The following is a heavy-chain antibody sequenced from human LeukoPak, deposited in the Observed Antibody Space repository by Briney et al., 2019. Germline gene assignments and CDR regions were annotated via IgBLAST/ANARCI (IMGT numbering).Heavy chain of an antibody. CDR3: ARGGTLGFDYVWGSYPHAFDY. Sequence: ASVKGSCKASGYTFTGYYMHWVRQAPGQGLEWMGWINPNSGGTNYTQKFQGWVTMTRDTSISRAYMELSRLRSDDTAVYYCARGGTLGFDYVWGSYPHAFDYWGQGTLVTVSS. CDR1: GYTFTGYY. V-gene: IGHV1-2*04. D-gene: IGHD3-16*02. J-gene: IGHJ4*02. CDR2: INPNSGGT.